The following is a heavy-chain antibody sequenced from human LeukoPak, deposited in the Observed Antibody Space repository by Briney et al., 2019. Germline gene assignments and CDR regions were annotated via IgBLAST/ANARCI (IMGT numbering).Heavy chain of an antibody. D-gene: IGHD3-10*01. CDR1: GYTFTGYY. Sequence: EASVTVSCKASGYTFTGYYMHWVRQAPGQGLEWMGWINPNSGGTNYAQKFQGRVTMTRDTSITTAYMELRSLRSDDTAVYYCARAMERSHESGSYPPGYWGQGTLVTVSS. J-gene: IGHJ4*02. V-gene: IGHV1-2*02. CDR2: INPNSGGT. CDR3: ARAMERSHESGSYPPGY.